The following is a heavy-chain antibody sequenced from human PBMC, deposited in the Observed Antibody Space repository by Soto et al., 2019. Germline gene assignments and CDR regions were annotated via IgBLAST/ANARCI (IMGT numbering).Heavy chain of an antibody. V-gene: IGHV3-11*05. J-gene: IGHJ5*01. Sequence: PGGSLRLSCATSGFTFSHYYMSWIRQAPGKGLEWVSYISSASSYTNYADSVKGRFTVSRDNAKNSLYLQMNSLRAEDTAVYYCARDGYCTGGTCYGWFDSWGQGTLVTVSS. CDR1: GFTFSHYY. CDR3: ARDGYCTGGTCYGWFDS. CDR2: ISSASSYT. D-gene: IGHD2-8*02.